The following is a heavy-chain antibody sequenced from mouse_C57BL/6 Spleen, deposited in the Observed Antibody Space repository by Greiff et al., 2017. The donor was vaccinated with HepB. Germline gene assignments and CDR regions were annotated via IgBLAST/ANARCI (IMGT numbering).Heavy chain of an antibody. CDR1: GYTFTNYW. CDR2: IYPGGGYT. Sequence: VQLQQSGAELVRPGTSVKMSCKASGYTFTNYWIGWAKQRPGHGLEWIGDIYPGGGYTNYNEKFKGKATLTADKSSSTAYMQFSSLTSEDSAIYYCARGGDYDPFAYWGQGTLVTVSA. V-gene: IGHV1-63*01. D-gene: IGHD2-4*01. J-gene: IGHJ3*01. CDR3: ARGGDYDPFAY.